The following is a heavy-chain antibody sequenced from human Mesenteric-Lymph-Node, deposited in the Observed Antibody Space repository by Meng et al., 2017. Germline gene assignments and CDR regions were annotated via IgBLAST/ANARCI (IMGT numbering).Heavy chain of an antibody. J-gene: IGHJ3*02. CDR2: IIPIFGTT. D-gene: IGHD6-19*01. CDR1: GGTFSSYA. Sequence: SVKVSCNASGGTFSSYAISWVRQAPGQGLEWMGGIIPIFGTTNYAQKFEGRVTITADESTSTAYMELSSLRSEDTTVYYCARPTIAVAGTDAFDIWGQGTMVTVSS. V-gene: IGHV1-69*13. CDR3: ARPTIAVAGTDAFDI.